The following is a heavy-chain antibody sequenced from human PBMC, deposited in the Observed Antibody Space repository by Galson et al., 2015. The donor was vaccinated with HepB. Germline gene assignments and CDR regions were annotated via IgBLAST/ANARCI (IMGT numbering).Heavy chain of an antibody. J-gene: IGHJ6*02. Sequence: SVTVSCKVSGYTLTELSMHWVRQAPGKGLEWMGGFDPEDGETIYAQKFQGRVTMTEDTSTDTAYMELSSLRSEDTAVYYCATDQHGSGSYSPNYYYHGMDVWGQGTTVTVSS. V-gene: IGHV1-24*01. CDR3: ATDQHGSGSYSPNYYYHGMDV. CDR2: FDPEDGET. CDR1: GYTLTELS. D-gene: IGHD3-10*01.